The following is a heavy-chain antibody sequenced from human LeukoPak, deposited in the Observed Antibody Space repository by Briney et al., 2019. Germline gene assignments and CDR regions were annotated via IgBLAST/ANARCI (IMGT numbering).Heavy chain of an antibody. V-gene: IGHV4-59*01. D-gene: IGHD3-22*01. CDR3: ARVPGGYYDSSGYYYAFDI. Sequence: SETLSLTCTVPGGSISSYYWSWLRKPPGKGLEWVGYIYYSGSTNYNPPLKSRVTISVDTSKNQFSLKLSSVTAADTAVYYCARVPGGYYDSSGYYYAFDIWGQGTMVTVSS. J-gene: IGHJ3*02. CDR1: GGSISSYY. CDR2: IYYSGST.